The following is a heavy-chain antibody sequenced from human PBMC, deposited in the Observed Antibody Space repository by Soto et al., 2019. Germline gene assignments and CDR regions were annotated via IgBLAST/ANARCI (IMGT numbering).Heavy chain of an antibody. J-gene: IGHJ4*02. CDR3: VRRVSGNYDY. D-gene: IGHD1-7*01. CDR1: GFTFSSYD. Sequence: EVQLAESGGCMVQPGGSLRLSCVASGFTFSSYDMHWVRQAPGKGLEYVSSISSNGGTTYYGNSVKGRFTISRDNSKNTLYLQMGSLRAEDMAVYYCVRRVSGNYDYWCQGTLVTVSS. V-gene: IGHV3-64*01. CDR2: ISSNGGTT.